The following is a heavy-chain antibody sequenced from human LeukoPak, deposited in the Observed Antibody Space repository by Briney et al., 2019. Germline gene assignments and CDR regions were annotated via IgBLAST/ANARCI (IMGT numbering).Heavy chain of an antibody. D-gene: IGHD3-22*01. CDR1: GYTFTSYG. CDR2: ISAYNGNT. V-gene: IGHV1-18*01. J-gene: IGHJ1*01. CDR3: AREYYYDSSGYYSFQH. Sequence: ASVKVSCKASGYTFTSYGISWVRQAPGQGLEWMGWISAYNGNTNYAQKLQGRVTMTTDTSTSTAYMELRSLRSDDTAVYYCAREYYYDSSGYYSFQHWGQGTLVTVSS.